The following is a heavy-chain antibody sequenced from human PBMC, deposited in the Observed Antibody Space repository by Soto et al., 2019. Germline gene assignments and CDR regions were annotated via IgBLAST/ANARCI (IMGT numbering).Heavy chain of an antibody. CDR3: ARGAIHYGSGSYSLYFDY. J-gene: IGHJ4*02. CDR2: IDWDDDK. D-gene: IGHD3-10*01. V-gene: IGHV2-70*01. Sequence: SVTTLGNATQTLTLTCTFSGFSLGTSGVCVSWIRQPPGKALEWLALIDWDDDKYYSTSLKTRLTISKDTSKNQVVLTMTNMDPVDTATYYCARGAIHYGSGSYSLYFDYWGQGTLVTVSS. CDR1: GFSLGTSGVC.